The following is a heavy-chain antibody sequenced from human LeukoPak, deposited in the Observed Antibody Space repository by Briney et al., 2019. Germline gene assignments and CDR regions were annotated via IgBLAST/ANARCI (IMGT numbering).Heavy chain of an antibody. D-gene: IGHD3-10*01. V-gene: IGHV3-23*01. CDR2: ISGSGGST. CDR3: AHILLLWFGGLPTDAFDI. Sequence: GGSLRLSCAASGFTFSSYAMSWVRQAPGKGLEWVSAISGSGGSTYYADSVKGRFTISRDNSKNTLYLQMNSLRAEDTAVYYCAHILLLWFGGLPTDAFDIWGQGTMVTVSS. CDR1: GFTFSSYA. J-gene: IGHJ3*02.